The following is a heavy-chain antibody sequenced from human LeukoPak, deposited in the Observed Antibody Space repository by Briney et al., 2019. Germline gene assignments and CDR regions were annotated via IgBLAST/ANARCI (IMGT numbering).Heavy chain of an antibody. CDR3: AKGGSYRSQPYFDY. CDR2: VRYDGSNK. Sequence: PGGSLRLSCAASGFTFSSYGMYWVRQAPGKGLEWVAFVRYDGSNKYYADSVKGRFTISRDNSKNTVYLQMNSLRAEDTAVYYCAKGGSYRSQPYFDYWGQGTPVTVSS. CDR1: GFTFSSYG. D-gene: IGHD3-16*02. J-gene: IGHJ4*02. V-gene: IGHV3-30*02.